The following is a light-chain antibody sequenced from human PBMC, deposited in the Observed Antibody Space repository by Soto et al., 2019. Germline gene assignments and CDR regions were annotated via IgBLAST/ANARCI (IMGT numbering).Light chain of an antibody. V-gene: IGLV1-51*01. CDR1: SSNIGHNY. Sequence: QSVVTQPPSGSAAPGQKVTISCSGSSSNIGHNYVSWYQQLPGTAPKLLIYDNNKRPSGIPDRFSGSQSGTSATLGITGLQTWDEADYYCGTWDSRLSAVFGGGTKLTVL. CDR2: DNN. J-gene: IGLJ2*01. CDR3: GTWDSRLSAV.